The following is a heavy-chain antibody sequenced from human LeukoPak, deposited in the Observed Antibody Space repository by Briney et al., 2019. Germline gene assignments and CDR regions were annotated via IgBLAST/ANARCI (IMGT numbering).Heavy chain of an antibody. Sequence: PGRSLRLSCAASGFTFDDYAMHWVRQAPGKGLEWVSGISWNSGSIGYADSVKGRFTISRDNAKNSLYLQMNSLRAEDTALYYCAKVTSGSDTTPWFDYWGQGTLVTVSS. CDR2: ISWNSGSI. J-gene: IGHJ4*02. D-gene: IGHD1-26*01. V-gene: IGHV3-9*01. CDR3: AKVTSGSDTTPWFDY. CDR1: GFTFDDYA.